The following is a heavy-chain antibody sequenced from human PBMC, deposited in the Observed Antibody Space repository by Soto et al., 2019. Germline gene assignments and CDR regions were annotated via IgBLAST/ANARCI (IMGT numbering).Heavy chain of an antibody. V-gene: IGHV3-48*01. Sequence: EVQLVESGGGLVQPGGSLRLSCAASGFTFSSYSMNWVRQAPGKGLEWVSYISSSSSTIYYADSVKGRFTISRDNAKNSLYLQMNSLRAEDTAVYYCARDLINPYGGYSSSWEYDAFDIWGQGTMVTVSS. D-gene: IGHD6-13*01. J-gene: IGHJ3*02. CDR3: ARDLINPYGGYSSSWEYDAFDI. CDR2: ISSSSSTI. CDR1: GFTFSSYS.